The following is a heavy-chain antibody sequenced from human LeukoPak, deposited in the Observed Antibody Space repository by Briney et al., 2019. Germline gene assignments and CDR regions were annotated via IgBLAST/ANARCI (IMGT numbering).Heavy chain of an antibody. CDR2: IYHSGST. J-gene: IGHJ6*04. V-gene: IGHV4-38-2*02. CDR1: GYSISSGYY. CDR3: ARDSEDELLRFGAYGMDV. D-gene: IGHD3-10*01. Sequence: SETLSLTCAVSGYSISSGYYWVWIRQPPGKGLEWIGSIYHSGSTYYNPSLKSRVTISVDTSKNQFSLKLSSVTAAETAVYYCARDSEDELLRFGAYGMDVWGKGTTVTVSS.